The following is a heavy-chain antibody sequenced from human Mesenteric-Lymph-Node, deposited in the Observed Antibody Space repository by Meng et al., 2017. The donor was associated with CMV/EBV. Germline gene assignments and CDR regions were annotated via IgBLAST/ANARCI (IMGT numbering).Heavy chain of an antibody. CDR2: IYYSGST. CDR1: GGSISSSSYY. V-gene: IGHV4-39*07. D-gene: IGHD3-3*01. Sequence: SETLSLTCTVSGGSISSSSYYWGWIRQPPGKGLEWIGSIYYSGSTYHNPSLKSRVTISVDTSKNQFSLKLSSVTAADTAVYYCARGDPSITGFWSGYYKAAYWFDPWGQGTLVTVSS. CDR3: ARGDPSITGFWSGYYKAAYWFDP. J-gene: IGHJ5*02.